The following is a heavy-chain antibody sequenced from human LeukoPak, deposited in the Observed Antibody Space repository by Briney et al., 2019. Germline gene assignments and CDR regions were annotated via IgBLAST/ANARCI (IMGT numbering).Heavy chain of an antibody. J-gene: IGHJ5*02. CDR2: ISRNGIYI. CDR1: GFTFNNYT. CDR3: ARDGLPATVANWFDP. Sequence: GGSLRLSCAASGFTFNNYTMNWVRQAPGKGQEWVSSISRNGIYIKYVDSVKGRFTVSRDNAKNSLYLQMNSLRAEDTAVYYCARDGLPATVANWFDPWGQGTLVTVYS. D-gene: IGHD2-15*01. V-gene: IGHV3-21*01.